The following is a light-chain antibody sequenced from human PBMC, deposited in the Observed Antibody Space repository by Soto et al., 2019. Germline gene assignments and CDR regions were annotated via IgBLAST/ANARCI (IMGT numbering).Light chain of an antibody. CDR1: QSVLYSSNNKNY. CDR2: WAS. J-gene: IGKJ1*01. CDR3: QQYYSTLTWT. Sequence: DIVMTQSPDSLAVSLGERATINCKSSQSVLYSSNNKNYLAWYQQKPGQPPKLLFYWASTRESGVPDRISGSGSGTDFTLTISSLQAEDVAVYYCQQYYSTLTWTFGQGTKVEIK. V-gene: IGKV4-1*01.